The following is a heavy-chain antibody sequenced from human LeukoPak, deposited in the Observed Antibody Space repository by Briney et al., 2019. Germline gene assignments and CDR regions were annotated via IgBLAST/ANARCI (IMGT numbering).Heavy chain of an antibody. CDR2: INHSGST. CDR3: ARNVRTSFDDYGDYGVY. CDR1: GGSFSGYY. D-gene: IGHD4-17*01. Sequence: PSETLSLTCAVYGGSFSGYYWSWVRQPPGKGLEWIGEINHSGSTNYNPSLKSRVTISVDTSKNQFSLKLSSVTAADTAVYYCARNVRTSFDDYGDYGVYWGQGTLVTVSS. V-gene: IGHV4-34*01. J-gene: IGHJ4*02.